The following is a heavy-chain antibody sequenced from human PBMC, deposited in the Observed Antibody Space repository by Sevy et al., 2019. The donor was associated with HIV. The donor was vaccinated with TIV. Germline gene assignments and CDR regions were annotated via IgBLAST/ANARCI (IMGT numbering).Heavy chain of an antibody. V-gene: IGHV4-38-2*01. Sequence: WETLSLTCAVSGYSMTSGYFWGWIRQSPGRGLEWIGSLYHSGTTYYSPSLKSRVTLSVDTSKNQFSLKVRSVTAADTAVYYCARVDSSGWSDYWGQGTLVTVSS. CDR2: LYHSGTT. CDR1: GYSMTSGYF. J-gene: IGHJ4*02. D-gene: IGHD6-13*01. CDR3: ARVDSSGWSDY.